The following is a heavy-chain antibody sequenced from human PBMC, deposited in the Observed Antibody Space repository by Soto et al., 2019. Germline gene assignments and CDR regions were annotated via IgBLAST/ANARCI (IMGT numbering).Heavy chain of an antibody. Sequence: PSETLSLTCTVSGGSISSYYWSWIRQPPGKGLEWIGYIYYSGSTNYNPSLKSRVTISVDTSKNQFSLKLSSVTAADTAVYYCARASDYGDYVWLDYWGQGTLVTVSS. CDR1: GGSISSYY. D-gene: IGHD4-17*01. CDR3: ARASDYGDYVWLDY. CDR2: IYYSGST. V-gene: IGHV4-59*01. J-gene: IGHJ4*02.